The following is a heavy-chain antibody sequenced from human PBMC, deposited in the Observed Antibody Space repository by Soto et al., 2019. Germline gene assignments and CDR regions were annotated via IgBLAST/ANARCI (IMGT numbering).Heavy chain of an antibody. CDR3: ARVRISGWYYGWFDP. V-gene: IGHV4-39*07. D-gene: IGHD6-19*01. Sequence: SETLSLTCTVSGGSISSSSYCWGWLRQPPGKGLEWIGSIYYSGSTNYNPSLKSRVTISVDTSKNQFSLKLSSVTAADTAVYYCARVRISGWYYGWFDPWGQGTLVTVSS. CDR2: IYYSGST. J-gene: IGHJ5*02. CDR1: GGSISSSSYC.